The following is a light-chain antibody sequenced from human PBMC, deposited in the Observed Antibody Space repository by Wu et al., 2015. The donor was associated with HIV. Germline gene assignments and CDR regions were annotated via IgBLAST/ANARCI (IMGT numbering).Light chain of an antibody. CDR3: QQYDSSLWT. Sequence: EIVMTQSPAGLSVFPGERATLSCRASQSVSSSNLVWYQQKPGRAPRLLIYGASSRAPGIPDRFSGSGSGTDFTLTISRLEPEDFAVYYCQQYDSSLWTFGQGTKVEIK. CDR2: GAS. CDR1: QSVSSSN. V-gene: IGKV3-20*01. J-gene: IGKJ1*01.